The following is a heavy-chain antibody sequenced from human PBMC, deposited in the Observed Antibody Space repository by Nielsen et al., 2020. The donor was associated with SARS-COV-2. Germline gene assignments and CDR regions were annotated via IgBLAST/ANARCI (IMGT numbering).Heavy chain of an antibody. J-gene: IGHJ5*02. CDR3: ATYFYDSSGNVRLDP. CDR1: GYSISSDYY. CDR2: IYHSGST. V-gene: IGHV4-38-2*02. D-gene: IGHD3-22*01. Sequence: SETLSLTCTVSGYSISSDYYWGWIRQSPGKGLEWIGNIYHSGSTFYNPSLKSRVIISVDTSKTQFSLKLRSVTAADTAVYYCATYFYDSSGNVRLDPWGQGTLVTVSS.